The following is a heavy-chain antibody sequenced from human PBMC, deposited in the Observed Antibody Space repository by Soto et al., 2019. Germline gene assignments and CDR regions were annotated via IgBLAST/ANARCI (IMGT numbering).Heavy chain of an antibody. CDR1: GFPVGEYA. CDR2: IRSKAYGGTT. D-gene: IGHD6-19*01. J-gene: IGHJ6*02. V-gene: IGHV3-49*03. Sequence: SLRLSCTAYGFPVGEYAMSWLRQAPGKGLQRVGFIRSKAYGGTTEYAASVKGRFTISRDDSKSIAYLQMNSLKTEDTAVYYSTSFSGYSSGWSCWVSYGMGVWGQGTTVTVSS. CDR3: TSFSGYSSGWSCWVSYGMGV.